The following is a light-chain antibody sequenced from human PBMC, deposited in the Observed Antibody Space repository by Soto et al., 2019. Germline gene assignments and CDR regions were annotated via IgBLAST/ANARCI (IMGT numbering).Light chain of an antibody. V-gene: IGLV1-40*01. J-gene: IGLJ3*02. CDR3: QSYDSSLSAL. Sequence: QSVLTQPPSVSGAPGQRVTISCTGSSSNIGAGYDVHWYQQLPGTAPKLLLHGHSNRPSGVPDRFSGYKSGTSASLAITGLQAEDEADYYCQSYDSSLSALFGGGTKLTVL. CDR2: GHS. CDR1: SSNIGAGYD.